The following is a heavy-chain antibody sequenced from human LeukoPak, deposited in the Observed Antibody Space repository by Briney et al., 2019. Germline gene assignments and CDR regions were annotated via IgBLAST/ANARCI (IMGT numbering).Heavy chain of an antibody. CDR3: AKMDTAMAYFDY. J-gene: IGHJ4*02. D-gene: IGHD5-18*01. CDR2: IRYDGSNK. V-gene: IGHV3-30*02. CDR1: GFTFSSYG. Sequence: GGSLRLSCAASGFTFSSYGMHWVRQAPGKGLEWVAFIRYDGSNKYYADSVKGRFTISRDNSKNTLYLQMNSLRAEDTAVYYCAKMDTAMAYFDYWGQGTLVTVSS.